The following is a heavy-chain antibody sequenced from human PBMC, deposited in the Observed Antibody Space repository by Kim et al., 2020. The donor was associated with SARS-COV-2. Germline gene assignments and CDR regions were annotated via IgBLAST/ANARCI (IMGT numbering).Heavy chain of an antibody. J-gene: IGHJ4*02. CDR3: AKPYSTVVFDY. D-gene: IGHD4-17*01. Sequence: GGSLRLSCAASGFTFSSYAMHWVRQAPGKGLEWVAVIWYDGSNKYYADSVKGRFTISRDNSKNTLYLQMNSLRAEDTAVYYCAKPYSTVVFDYWGQGTLGTVSS. V-gene: IGHV3-33*06. CDR1: GFTFSSYA. CDR2: IWYDGSNK.